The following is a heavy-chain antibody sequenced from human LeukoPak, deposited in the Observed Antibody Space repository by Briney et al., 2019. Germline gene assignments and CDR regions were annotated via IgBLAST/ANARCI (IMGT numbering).Heavy chain of an antibody. V-gene: IGHV1-18*01. Sequence: ASVKVSCKASGYTFTSYGISWVRQAPGQGLEWMGWISAYNGSTNYAQKLQGRVTMTTDTSTSTAYMELRSLRSDDTAVYYCARALDIVVVPAAIDYWGQGTLVTVSS. CDR3: ARALDIVVVPAAIDY. J-gene: IGHJ4*02. CDR1: GYTFTSYG. D-gene: IGHD2-2*03. CDR2: ISAYNGST.